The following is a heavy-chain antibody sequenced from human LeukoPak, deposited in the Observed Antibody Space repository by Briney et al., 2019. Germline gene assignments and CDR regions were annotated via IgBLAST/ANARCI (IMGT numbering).Heavy chain of an antibody. J-gene: IGHJ4*02. CDR1: GFSFRDYP. CDR2: INTDRSST. Sequence: GGSLRLSCEAAGFSFRDYPMGWVRRASGKGLVWVSRINTDRSSTSYADSVKGRFTISRDNAKNTLYLQMNSLRAEDTAVYYCAREPRYSNYLDYWGQGTLVTVSS. CDR3: AREPRYSNYLDY. D-gene: IGHD4-11*01. V-gene: IGHV3-74*01.